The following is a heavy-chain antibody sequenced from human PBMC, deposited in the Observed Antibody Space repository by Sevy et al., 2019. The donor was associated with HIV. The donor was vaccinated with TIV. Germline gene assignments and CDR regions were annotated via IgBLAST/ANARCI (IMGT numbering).Heavy chain of an antibody. Sequence: GGSLRLSCAASGFTFSSYAMSWVRQAPGKGLEWVSAISGSGGSTYYADSGKGRFTISRDNSKNTLYLQMNSLRAEDTAVYYCAKYGRTAFRYYYYYYMDVWGKGTTVTVSS. CDR1: GFTFSSYA. CDR3: AKYGRTAFRYYYYYYMDV. D-gene: IGHD3-10*01. J-gene: IGHJ6*03. V-gene: IGHV3-23*01. CDR2: ISGSGGST.